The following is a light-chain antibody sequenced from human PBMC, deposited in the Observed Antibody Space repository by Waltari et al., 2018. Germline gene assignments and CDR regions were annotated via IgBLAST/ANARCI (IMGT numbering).Light chain of an antibody. CDR2: SDN. J-gene: IGLJ3*02. CDR1: TSNIGATF. V-gene: IGLV1-47*02. Sequence: QSVLTQPPSASGTPGQRVTISCSGSTSNIGATFVYLYQQLPGTAPQLLIYSDNQRPSGVPDRFSDSKSGTSASLAISGLRSEDEADYYCAAWDDRVRGRVFGGGTKLTVL. CDR3: AAWDDRVRGRV.